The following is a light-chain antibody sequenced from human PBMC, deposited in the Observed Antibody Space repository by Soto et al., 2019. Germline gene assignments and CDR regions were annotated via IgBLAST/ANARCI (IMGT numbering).Light chain of an antibody. J-gene: IGKJ5*01. Sequence: EIVLTQCPATLSLSPGERATLSCRASQSVSSYLAWYQQRPGQAPRLLIYDASNRATGVPARFSGSGSGTDFTLTISSLEPEDFAVYYCQQRSSWPPTFGQGTRLEIK. CDR2: DAS. CDR3: QQRSSWPPT. CDR1: QSVSSY. V-gene: IGKV3-11*01.